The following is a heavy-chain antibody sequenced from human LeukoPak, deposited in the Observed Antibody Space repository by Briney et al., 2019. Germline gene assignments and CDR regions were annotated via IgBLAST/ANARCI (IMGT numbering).Heavy chain of an antibody. J-gene: IGHJ4*02. Sequence: PGGSLRLSCAASGFTFSSYAMHWVRQAPGKGLEYVSAISSNGGSTYYANSVKGRFTISRDNAKNSLYLQMNSLRAEDTAVYYCARGLSGSAGYFDYWGQGTLVTVSS. CDR1: GFTFSSYA. V-gene: IGHV3-64*01. CDR2: ISSNGGST. CDR3: ARGLSGSAGYFDY. D-gene: IGHD3-22*01.